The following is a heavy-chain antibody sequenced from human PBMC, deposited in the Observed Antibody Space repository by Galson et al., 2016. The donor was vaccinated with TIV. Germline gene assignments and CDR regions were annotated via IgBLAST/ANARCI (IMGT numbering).Heavy chain of an antibody. CDR3: AKDRNTAMATYHKYYGMDD. D-gene: IGHD5-18*01. Sequence: SVKLSCKASGDTFSTYPFNWVRQAPGQGLEWVGGFSPSFGTANYAHNVQGRVTITADESKSTLYMEVSSLRSEDTAVYYCAKDRNTAMATYHKYYGMDDWGQGTTVIVSS. CDR1: GDTFSTYP. J-gene: IGHJ6*02. CDR2: FSPSFGTA. V-gene: IGHV1-69*13.